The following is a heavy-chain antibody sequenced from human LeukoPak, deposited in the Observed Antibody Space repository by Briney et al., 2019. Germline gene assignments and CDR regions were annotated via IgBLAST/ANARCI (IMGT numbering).Heavy chain of an antibody. CDR1: GYTFTGYY. CDR3: ARGATVTTFDY. D-gene: IGHD4-17*01. V-gene: IGHV1-2*02. J-gene: IGHJ4*02. Sequence: GASVKVSCKASGYTFTGYYMHWVRQAPGQGLEWMGWINPNSGGTNFAQKLQGRVTMTRDTSISTAYMELSRLRSEDMAVYYCARGATVTTFDYWGQGTLVTVSS. CDR2: INPNSGGT.